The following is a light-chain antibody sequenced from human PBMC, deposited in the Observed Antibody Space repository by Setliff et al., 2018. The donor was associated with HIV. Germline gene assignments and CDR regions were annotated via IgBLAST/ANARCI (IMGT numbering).Light chain of an antibody. CDR2: DVT. CDR1: SSDAGDYNF. J-gene: IGLJ1*01. CDR3: CSSAGTYTSFFV. V-gene: IGLV2-11*01. Sequence: QSALTQPRSVSGSPGQSVTIACTGTSSDAGDYNFVSWYQLHPGKAPKLIIYDVTKRPSGVPDRFSGSKSANAASLTISGLQAEAEADYYCCSSAGTYTSFFVFGTGTKVTVL.